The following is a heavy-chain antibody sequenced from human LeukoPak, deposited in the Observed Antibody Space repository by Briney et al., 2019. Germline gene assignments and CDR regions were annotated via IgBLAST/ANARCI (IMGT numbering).Heavy chain of an antibody. D-gene: IGHD4-23*01. V-gene: IGHV3-30*18. J-gene: IGHJ6*02. CDR3: AKDLVSGRNPVLRNWYYGMDV. CDR1: GFTFKTYW. CDR2: ISYDGSNK. Sequence: PGGSLRLSCAASGFTFKTYWMHWVRQAPGKGLEWVAVISYDGSNKYYADSVKGRFTISRDNSKNTLYLQMNSLRAEDTAVYYCAKDLVSGRNPVLRNWYYGMDVWGQGTTVTVSS.